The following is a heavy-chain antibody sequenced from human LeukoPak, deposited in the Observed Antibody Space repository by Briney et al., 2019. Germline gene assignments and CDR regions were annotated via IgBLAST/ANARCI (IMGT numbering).Heavy chain of an antibody. V-gene: IGHV4-61*02. D-gene: IGHD5-24*01. CDR2: IYTSGST. CDR3: ARDSVENAFDI. CDR1: GGSISSGSYY. Sequence: PSQTLSLTCTVSGGSISSGSYYWSWIRQPAGKGLEWIGRIYTSGSTNYNPSLKSRVTISVDTSKNQFSLKLSSVTAADTAVYYCARDSVENAFDIWGQGTMVTVSS. J-gene: IGHJ3*02.